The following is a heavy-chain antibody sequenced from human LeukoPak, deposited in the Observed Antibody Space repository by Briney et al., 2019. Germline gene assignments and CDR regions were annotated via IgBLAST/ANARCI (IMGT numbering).Heavy chain of an antibody. CDR1: GFTFSSYS. V-gene: IGHV3-21*01. CDR2: ISSSSSYI. CDR3: AKVGPPDSSGYYYYFDY. Sequence: GGSLRLSCAASGFTFSSYSMNWVRQAPGKGLEWVSSISSSSSYIYYADSVKGRFTISRDNAKNSLYLQMNSLRAEDTAVYYCAKVGPPDSSGYYYYFDYWGQGTLVTVSS. J-gene: IGHJ4*02. D-gene: IGHD3-22*01.